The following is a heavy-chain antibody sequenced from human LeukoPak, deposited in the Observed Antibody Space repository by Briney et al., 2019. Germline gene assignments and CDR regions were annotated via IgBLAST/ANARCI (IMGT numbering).Heavy chain of an antibody. Sequence: GGSLRLSCAASGFTFSSYGMHWVRQAPGKGLEWVAVISYDGSNKYYADSVKGRFTISRDNSKNTLYLQMNSLRAEDTAVYYCAKGYCSSTSCYDMSYFDYWGQGTLVAVSS. CDR2: ISYDGSNK. D-gene: IGHD2-2*01. V-gene: IGHV3-30*18. CDR3: AKGYCSSTSCYDMSYFDY. J-gene: IGHJ4*02. CDR1: GFTFSSYG.